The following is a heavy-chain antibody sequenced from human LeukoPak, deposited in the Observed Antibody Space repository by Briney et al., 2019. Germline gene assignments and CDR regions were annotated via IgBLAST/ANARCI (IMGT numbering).Heavy chain of an antibody. V-gene: IGHV5-51*01. Sequence: HGESLKISCKGSGYSFTSYWIGWVRQMPGKGLEWMGIIYPGDSDTRYSPSFQGQVTISADKSISTAYLQWSSLKASDTAMYYCATIEVGIAAAENFAFDYWGQGTLVTVSS. J-gene: IGHJ4*02. D-gene: IGHD6-13*01. CDR2: IYPGDSDT. CDR3: ATIEVGIAAAENFAFDY. CDR1: GYSFTSYW.